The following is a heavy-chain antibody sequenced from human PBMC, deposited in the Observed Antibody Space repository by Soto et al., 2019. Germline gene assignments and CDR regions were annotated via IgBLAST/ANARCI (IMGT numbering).Heavy chain of an antibody. CDR2: IYPGDSDT. CDR1: GYSFTNYW. CDR3: GYCSGGGMNGFDI. Sequence: GESLKISCKGSGYSFTNYWIGWVRQMPGKGLEWMAIIYPGDSDTRYSPSFQGQVTISADKSISTAYLQWSSLKASDTAMYYCGYCSGGGMNGFDIWGQGTMVTGSS. V-gene: IGHV5-51*01. D-gene: IGHD2-15*01. J-gene: IGHJ3*02.